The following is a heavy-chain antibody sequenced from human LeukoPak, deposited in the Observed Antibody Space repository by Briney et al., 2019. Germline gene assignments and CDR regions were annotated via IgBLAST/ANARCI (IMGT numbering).Heavy chain of an antibody. CDR1: GFTFSSYR. D-gene: IGHD3-10*01. J-gene: IGHJ4*02. V-gene: IGHV3-21*01. Sequence: GGSLRLSCAASGFTFSSYRMNWVRQAPGKGLEWVSSISSSSSYIYYADSVKGRFTISRENAKNSLYLQMNNLRAGDKAVYYCARDKSTGSGRPPYFYYWGQGTLVTVSS. CDR2: ISSSSSYI. CDR3: ARDKSTGSGRPPYFYY.